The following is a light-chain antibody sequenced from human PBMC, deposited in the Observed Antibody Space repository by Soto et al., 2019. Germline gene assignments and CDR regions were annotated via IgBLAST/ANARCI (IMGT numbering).Light chain of an antibody. Sequence: DIQMTQSPSTLSASVGDRVSITCRASQGIGVWLVWYQQKPGKAPKVLIYKASSLESGVPSRFSGSGSETEFILTISSLQPDDFATYSCQENNNYWTFGQGTKVEIK. CDR1: QGIGVW. CDR3: QENNNYWT. CDR2: KAS. V-gene: IGKV1-5*03. J-gene: IGKJ1*01.